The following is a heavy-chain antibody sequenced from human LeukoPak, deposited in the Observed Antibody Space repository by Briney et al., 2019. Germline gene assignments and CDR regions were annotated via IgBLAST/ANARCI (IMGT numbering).Heavy chain of an antibody. CDR3: ARDHVVRGVIDYYYYGMDV. CDR2: ISSSSSYI. V-gene: IGHV3-21*01. D-gene: IGHD3-10*01. Sequence: GGSLRLSCAASGFTFSSYSMNWVRQAPGKGLEWVSSISSSSSYIYYADSVKGRFTIFRDNAKNSLYLQMNSLRAEDTAVYYCARDHVVRGVIDYYYYGMDVWGKGTTVTVSS. J-gene: IGHJ6*04. CDR1: GFTFSSYS.